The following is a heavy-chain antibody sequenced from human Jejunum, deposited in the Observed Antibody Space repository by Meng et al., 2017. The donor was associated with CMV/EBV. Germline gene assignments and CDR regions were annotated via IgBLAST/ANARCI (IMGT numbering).Heavy chain of an antibody. J-gene: IGHJ4*02. D-gene: IGHD6-19*01. V-gene: IGHV4-31*03. Sequence: QVQLQESGPGLLKPSPTLSLTCTVSGGSVSSGGYYWTWIRQHPGKGLEWFGHIYYSGSTFYNPSLKRRVIISIGTSKNQFSLNLRSVTAADTAVYYCARVSSGWDYFDYWGQGTLVTVSS. CDR3: ARVSSGWDYFDY. CDR2: IYYSGST. CDR1: GGSVSSGGYY.